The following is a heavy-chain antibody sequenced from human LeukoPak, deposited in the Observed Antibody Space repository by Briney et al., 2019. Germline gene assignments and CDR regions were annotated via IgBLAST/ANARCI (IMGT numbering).Heavy chain of an antibody. D-gene: IGHD4-17*01. CDR1: GGSISSYY. CDR2: IYYSGST. Sequence: SETLSLTCTVSGGSISSYYWSWIRQPPGKGLEWIGYIYYSGSTNYNPSLKSRVTISVDTSKNQFSLKLRSAPDTDPAVYYCARVAVTPHYYYGMDVWGKGTTVPVSS. J-gene: IGHJ6*04. CDR3: ARVAVTPHYYYGMDV. V-gene: IGHV4-59*08.